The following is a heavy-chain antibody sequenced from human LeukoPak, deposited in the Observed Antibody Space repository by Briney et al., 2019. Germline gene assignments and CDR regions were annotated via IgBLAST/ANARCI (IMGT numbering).Heavy chain of an antibody. V-gene: IGHV3-23*01. CDR1: GFTFSSFA. CDR3: ARGQELDDGVFDS. Sequence: GGSLRLPCAASGFTFSSFAMTWVRQAPGTGLEWVSTLRSNGDTAYNADSVKGRFTISRDNSKNTVYLQMNILRVEDTAIYYCARGQELDDGVFDSWGQGTLVTVSA. CDR2: LRSNGDTA. D-gene: IGHD1-1*01. J-gene: IGHJ4*02.